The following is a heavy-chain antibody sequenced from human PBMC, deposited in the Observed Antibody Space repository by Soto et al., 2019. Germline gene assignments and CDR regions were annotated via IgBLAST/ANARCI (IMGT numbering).Heavy chain of an antibody. J-gene: IGHJ5*02. CDR3: ARQYPDNSGGYWFDP. CDR2: IYPGDSDT. V-gene: IGHV5-51*01. D-gene: IGHD1-20*01. CDR1: GYSFTGYW. Sequence: GESLTSSCRCSGYSFTGYWIGWVRQMPGKGLEWMGIIYPGDSDTRYSPSFQGQVTISADKSISTAYLQWSSLKASDTAMYYCARQYPDNSGGYWFDPWGQGTLVTVSS.